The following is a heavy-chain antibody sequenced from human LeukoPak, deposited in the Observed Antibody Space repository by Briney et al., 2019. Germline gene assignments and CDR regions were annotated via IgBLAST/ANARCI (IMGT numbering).Heavy chain of an antibody. CDR2: IYYSGST. J-gene: IGHJ3*02. D-gene: IGHD3-16*01. V-gene: IGHV4-39*07. CDR1: GGSISSSSYY. CDR3: VRDFDAWSAIDI. Sequence: PSETLSLTCTVSGGSISSSSYYWGWIRQPPGKGLEWIGSIYYSGSTYYNPSLKSRVTISVDTSKNQFSLKLTSMTAAETAIYYCVRDFDAWSAIDIWGQGTMVTVSS.